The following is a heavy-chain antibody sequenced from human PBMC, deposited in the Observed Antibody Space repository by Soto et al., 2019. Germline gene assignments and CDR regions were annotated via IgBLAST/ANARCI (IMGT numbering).Heavy chain of an antibody. CDR3: ARGRGYSYGTKLYYYYMDV. J-gene: IGHJ6*03. D-gene: IGHD5-18*01. CDR2: INHSGST. V-gene: IGHV4-34*01. Sequence: SETLSLTCAVYGGSFSGYYWSWIRQPPGKGLEWIGEINHSGSTNYNPSLKSRVTISVDTSKNQFSLKLSSVTAADTAVYYCARGRGYSYGTKLYYYYMDVWGKGTTVTVSS. CDR1: GGSFSGYY.